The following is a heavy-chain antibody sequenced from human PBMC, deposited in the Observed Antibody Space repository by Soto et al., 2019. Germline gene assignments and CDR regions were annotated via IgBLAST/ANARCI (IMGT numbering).Heavy chain of an antibody. V-gene: IGHV3-33*01. D-gene: IGHD3-10*01. CDR2: IWYDGSNK. Sequence: QVQLVESGGGVVQPGRSLRLSCAASGFTFSSYGMHWVRQAPGKGLEWVAVIWYDGSNKYYADSVKGRFTISRDNSKNTLYLQMNSLRAEDTAVYYCARDGPMVRRAEYYFDYLGQGTLVTVSS. J-gene: IGHJ4*02. CDR1: GFTFSSYG. CDR3: ARDGPMVRRAEYYFDY.